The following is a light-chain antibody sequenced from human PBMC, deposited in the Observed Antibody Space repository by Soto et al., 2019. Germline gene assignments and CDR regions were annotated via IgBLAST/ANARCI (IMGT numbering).Light chain of an antibody. V-gene: IGKV3-11*01. CDR1: QSVGSY. J-gene: IGKJ4*01. CDR3: QQRSNWPPLT. CDR2: GAS. Sequence: PGERATLSCRASQSVGSYLAWYQQKPGQAPRLLIYGASNRATGIPARFSGSGSGTDFTLTISSLEPEDFAVYYCQQRSNWPPLTFGGGTKVEIK.